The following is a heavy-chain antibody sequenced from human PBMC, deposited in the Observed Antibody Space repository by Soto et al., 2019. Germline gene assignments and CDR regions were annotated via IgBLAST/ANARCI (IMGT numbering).Heavy chain of an antibody. D-gene: IGHD2-15*01. J-gene: IGHJ4*02. CDR2: ISYDGRNK. CDR3: TSSSVSDIVVVAAASELDY. V-gene: IGHV3-30*04. Sequence: VQLLESGGGLVQPGGSLRLSCAASGFTFKSNAMHWVRQAPGKGLEWVAVISYDGRNKHYTDSVKGRFTISRDNSKNTLYLQMNGLRPEDTAVYYCTSSSVSDIVVVAAASELDYWGQGTLVTVSS. CDR1: GFTFKSNA.